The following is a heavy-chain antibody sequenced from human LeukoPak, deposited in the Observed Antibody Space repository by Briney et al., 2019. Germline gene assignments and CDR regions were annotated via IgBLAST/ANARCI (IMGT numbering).Heavy chain of an antibody. CDR1: GFTFSSYW. CDR3: ARADYDYVWGSYRQYYFDY. V-gene: IGHV3-7*01. CDR2: IKQGGSEK. Sequence: GGSLRLSCAASGFTFSSYWMSWVRQAPGKGLEWVANIKQGGSEKYYVDSVKGRFTISRDNAKNSLYLQMNSLRAEDAAVYYCARADYDYVWGSYRQYYFDYWGQGTLVTVSS. D-gene: IGHD3-16*02. J-gene: IGHJ4*02.